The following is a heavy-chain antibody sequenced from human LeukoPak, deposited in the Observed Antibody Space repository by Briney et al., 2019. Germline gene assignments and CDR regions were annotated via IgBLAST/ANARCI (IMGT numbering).Heavy chain of an antibody. V-gene: IGHV4-34*12. D-gene: IGHD6-19*01. CDR1: GGSFSGYY. Sequence: SETLSLTCAVYGGSFSGYYWTWIRQPPGKGLEWIGEIIHTGSTNYNPSLKSRVTISVDTSKNQFSLKLSSVTAADTAVYYCVGRSSGWYFSSDYWGQGTLVTVSS. CDR2: IIHTGST. CDR3: VGRSSGWYFSSDY. J-gene: IGHJ4*02.